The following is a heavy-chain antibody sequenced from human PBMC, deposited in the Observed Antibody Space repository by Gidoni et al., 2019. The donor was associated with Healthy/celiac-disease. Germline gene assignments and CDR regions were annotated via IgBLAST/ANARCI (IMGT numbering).Heavy chain of an antibody. V-gene: IGHV3-23*01. D-gene: IGHD4-17*01. CDR2: ISGCGGST. J-gene: IGHJ4*02. CDR1: GFTFSSYA. Sequence: EVQLLESGGGLVQPGGSLRLSCSASGFTFSSYAMSWVRQAPGQGLEGVSAISGCGGSTYYADSVKGRFTISRDNSKNTLYLQMNSLRAEDTAVYYCAKQGLDYGDYFDYWGQGTLVTVSS. CDR3: AKQGLDYGDYFDY.